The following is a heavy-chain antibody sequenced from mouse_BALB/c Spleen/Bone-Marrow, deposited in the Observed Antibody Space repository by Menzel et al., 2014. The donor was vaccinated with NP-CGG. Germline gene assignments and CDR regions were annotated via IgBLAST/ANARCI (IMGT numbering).Heavy chain of an antibody. CDR3: ARHEKANYGNYAMDY. CDR2: FYPGSGSI. Sequence: QVQLQQSGAELVKPGASVKLSCKASGYTLTEYIIHWVKQRSGQGLEWIGWFYPGSGSIKYNEKFKDRATLTADKSSSTVYMELSRLTSEDSAVYFCARHEKANYGNYAMDYWGQGTSVTVSS. J-gene: IGHJ4*01. V-gene: IGHV1-62-2*01. D-gene: IGHD1-1*01. CDR1: GYTLTEYI.